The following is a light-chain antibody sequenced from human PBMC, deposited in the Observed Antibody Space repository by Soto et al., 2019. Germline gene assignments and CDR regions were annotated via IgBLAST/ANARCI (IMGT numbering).Light chain of an antibody. V-gene: IGLV2-14*03. CDR3: SSHSSSSTLVV. Sequence: QAVLTQPASMSGSPGQSITISCTGTSSDVGGYNYVSWYRQHPGKAPKLMIYDVNHRPAGVSNRFSGAKSGNTASLTISGLQAEDEADDYGSSHSSSSTLVVFGGGTKVPVL. CDR1: SSDVGGYNY. CDR2: DVN. J-gene: IGLJ2*01.